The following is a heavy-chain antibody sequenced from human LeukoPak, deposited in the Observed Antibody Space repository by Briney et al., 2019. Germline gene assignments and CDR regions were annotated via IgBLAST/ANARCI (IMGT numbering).Heavy chain of an antibody. CDR2: IIPILGIA. CDR3: ARTIAVAADFDY. Sequence: SVKVSCKASGGSFSSYAISWVRQAPGQGLEWMGRIIPILGIANYAQKFQGRVTITADKSTSTAYMELSSLRSEDTAVYYCARTIAVAADFDYWGQGTLVTVSS. CDR1: GGSFSSYA. V-gene: IGHV1-69*04. D-gene: IGHD6-19*01. J-gene: IGHJ4*02.